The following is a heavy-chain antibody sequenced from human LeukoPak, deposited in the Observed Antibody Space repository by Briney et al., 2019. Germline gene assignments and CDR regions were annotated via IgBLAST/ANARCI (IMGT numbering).Heavy chain of an antibody. V-gene: IGHV3-30*18. CDR3: ANDQQLGHVQTLDVLRYFDWLSAFDY. J-gene: IGHJ4*02. D-gene: IGHD3-9*01. CDR2: ISYNGSNK. Sequence: GGSLRLSCAASGFTFSSYCMHWVRQAPGKGREWVAVISYNGSNKYYADSVKDPFTISRNNSKNTLYLQMNSLRDEDTAVYYCANDQQLGHVQTLDVLRYFDWLSAFDYWGQGTLVTVSS. CDR1: GFTFSSYC.